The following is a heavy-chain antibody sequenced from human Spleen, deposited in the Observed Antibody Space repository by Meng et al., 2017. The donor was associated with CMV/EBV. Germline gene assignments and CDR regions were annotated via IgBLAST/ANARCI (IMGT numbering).Heavy chain of an antibody. J-gene: IGHJ4*02. Sequence: GGSLRLSCAASGFTFSSYSMNWVRQAPGKGLEWVSSISSSSSYIYYADSVKGRFTISRDNAKNSLHLQMNNLRAEDTAVYYCVRSPGSCSSTSCYSNHFDYWGQGALVTVSS. V-gene: IGHV3-21*01. D-gene: IGHD2-2*01. CDR1: GFTFSSYS. CDR3: VRSPGSCSSTSCYSNHFDY. CDR2: ISSSSSYI.